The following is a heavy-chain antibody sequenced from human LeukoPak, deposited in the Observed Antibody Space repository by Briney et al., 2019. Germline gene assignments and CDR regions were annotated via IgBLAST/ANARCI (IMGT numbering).Heavy chain of an antibody. D-gene: IGHD2-15*01. CDR3: VRGLCSSGSCYWWYFDL. CDR1: GGSISSGDYY. V-gene: IGHV4-30-4*01. CDR2: IYYSGST. J-gene: IGHJ2*01. Sequence: SETLSLTCTVSGGSISSGDYYWSWIRQPPGKGLEWIGYIYYSGSTYYNPSLKSRVTISVDTSKNQFSLKLSSVTAADTAVYYCVRGLCSSGSCYWWYFDLWGRGTLVTVSS.